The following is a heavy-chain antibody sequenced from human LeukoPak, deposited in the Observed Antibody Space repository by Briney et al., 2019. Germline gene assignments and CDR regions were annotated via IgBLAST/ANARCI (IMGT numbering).Heavy chain of an antibody. CDR2: IYYTGTT. Sequence: PSETLSLTCTVSGDYIGGYYWSWIRQPPGKGLEWIGYIYYTGTTKYNPSLRGRVAISIDTSKNQFSLKLSSVTAADTAMYYCARYWGPYDNSGAYFYYWGQGTLVTVSS. CDR3: ARYWGPYDNSGAYFYY. D-gene: IGHD3-22*01. CDR1: GDYIGGYY. J-gene: IGHJ4*02. V-gene: IGHV4-59*08.